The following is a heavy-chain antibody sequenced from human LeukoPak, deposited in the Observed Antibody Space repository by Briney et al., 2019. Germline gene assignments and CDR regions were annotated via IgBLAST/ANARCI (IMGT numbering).Heavy chain of an antibody. CDR3: ARDGTTVSPAV. CDR2: IYYSGST. V-gene: IGHV4-39*07. J-gene: IGHJ6*04. Sequence: SETLSLTCTVSGGSISSSSYYWGWIRQPPGKGLEWIGSIYYSGSTYYNPSLKSRVTISVDTSKNQFSLKLSSVTAADTAMFYCARDGTTVSPAVWGKGTTVTVSS. CDR1: GGSISSSSYY. D-gene: IGHD4-17*01.